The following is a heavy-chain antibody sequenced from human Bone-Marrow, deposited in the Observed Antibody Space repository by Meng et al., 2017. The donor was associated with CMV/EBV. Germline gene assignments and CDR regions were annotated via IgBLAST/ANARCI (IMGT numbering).Heavy chain of an antibody. CDR3: AQDRDRTYSKAY. CDR2: ISGSGGGT. D-gene: IGHD2-15*01. CDR1: GFTFSTYT. V-gene: IGHV3-23*01. J-gene: IGHJ4*02. Sequence: GGSLRLSCAASGFTFSTYTMAWVRQSPGKGMEWVCSISGSGGGTYYRDSVKGRFTISRDNSENILYLQINNLRVDDTAVYYCAQDRDRTYSKAYWGQGTRVTVSS.